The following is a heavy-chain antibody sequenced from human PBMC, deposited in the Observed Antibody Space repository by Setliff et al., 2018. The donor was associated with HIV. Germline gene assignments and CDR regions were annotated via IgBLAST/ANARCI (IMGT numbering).Heavy chain of an antibody. Sequence: SVKVSCKASGGTFRSSAISWVRQAPGQGLEWMGGIIPTFGRTNYAQKLQGRVTMTTDTSTSTAYMELRSLRSDDTAVYYCARDRSHPPYYMDVWGKGTTVTGS. CDR2: IIPTFGRT. V-gene: IGHV1-69*05. J-gene: IGHJ6*03. CDR1: GGTFRSSA. CDR3: ARDRSHPPYYMDV.